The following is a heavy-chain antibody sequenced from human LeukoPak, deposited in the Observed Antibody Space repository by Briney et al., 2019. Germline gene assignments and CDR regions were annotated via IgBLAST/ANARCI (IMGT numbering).Heavy chain of an antibody. CDR1: GYTFTSYG. CDR3: ARIQIYYYDSTDRLGGMDV. J-gene: IGHJ6*02. D-gene: IGHD3-22*01. Sequence: ASVKVSCKASGYTFTSYGISWVRQAPGQGLEWMGWISAYNGNTNYAQKLQGRVTMTTDTSTSTAYMELRSLRSDDTAVYYCARIQIYYYDSTDRLGGMDVWGQGTTVTVSS. V-gene: IGHV1-18*01. CDR2: ISAYNGNT.